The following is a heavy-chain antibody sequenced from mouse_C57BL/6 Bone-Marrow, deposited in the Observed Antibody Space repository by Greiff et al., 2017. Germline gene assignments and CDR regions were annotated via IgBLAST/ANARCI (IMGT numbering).Heavy chain of an antibody. CDR2: IYPRSGNT. V-gene: IGHV1-81*01. CDR1: GYTFTSYG. J-gene: IGHJ4*01. CDR3: ARREDY. Sequence: VQLVESGAELARPGASVKLSCKASGYTFTSYGISWVKQRTGQGLEWIGEIYPRSGNTYYNEKFKGKDTLTADKSSSTAYMELRSLTSEDAADYFCARREDYWGQGTSVTVAS.